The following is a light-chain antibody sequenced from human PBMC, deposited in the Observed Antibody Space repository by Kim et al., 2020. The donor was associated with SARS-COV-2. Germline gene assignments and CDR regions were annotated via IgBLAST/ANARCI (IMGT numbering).Light chain of an antibody. CDR1: QDISNY. V-gene: IGKV1-27*01. J-gene: IGKJ1*01. CDR3: QKYDSAPRT. CDR2: AAS. Sequence: ASVGDRVTMTCRASQDISNYLAWFQQKPGKVPQLLIYAASTLQSGVPSRFSGSGSGTDFTLTISSLQPEDVATYYCQKYDSAPRTFGQGTKVEIK.